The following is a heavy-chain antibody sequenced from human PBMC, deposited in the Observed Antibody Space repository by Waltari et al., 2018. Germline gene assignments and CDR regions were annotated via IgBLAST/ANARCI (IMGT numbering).Heavy chain of an antibody. CDR3: ARDRAYSSFDY. CDR2: VSVSGKTM. J-gene: IGHJ4*02. Sequence: EVQLVESGGGLVQPVGALILSCAASGFIFRYYEMNWVRPTPGKGLEVVSYVSVSGKTMYNVDYVKGRFTSSRDNAKNSLHLQMNSLRAEDAAIYYCARDRAYSSFDYGGQGTLVTVSS. D-gene: IGHD5-18*01. V-gene: IGHV3-48*03. CDR1: GFIFRYYE.